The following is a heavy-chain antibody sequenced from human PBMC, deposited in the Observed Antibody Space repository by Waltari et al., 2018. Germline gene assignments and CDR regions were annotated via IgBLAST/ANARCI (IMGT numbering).Heavy chain of an antibody. J-gene: IGHJ4*02. Sequence: QVQLVQSGAEVKKPGASVKVSCKASGYTFTSYYMHWVRQAPGQGLEWMGRINPSGGSTSYAQKFQGRVTMTRDTSTSTVYMELSSLGSEDTAVYYCARVGGGQLAFDYWGQGTLVTVSS. D-gene: IGHD6-6*01. CDR2: INPSGGST. V-gene: IGHV1-46*01. CDR1: GYTFTSYY. CDR3: ARVGGGQLAFDY.